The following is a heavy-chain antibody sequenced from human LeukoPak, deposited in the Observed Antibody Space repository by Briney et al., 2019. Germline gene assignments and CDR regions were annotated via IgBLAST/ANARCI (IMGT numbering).Heavy chain of an antibody. CDR2: IKQDGSDK. J-gene: IGHJ4*02. V-gene: IGHV3-7*01. CDR3: AREVLGMGATCDY. D-gene: IGHD1-26*01. Sequence: GGSLRLSCAASGFTFDSYWMTWVRQAPGKGLEWVANIKQDGSDKYYVDSVKGRFTISRDNAKNSLYLQMNSLRAEDTAVYFCAREVLGMGATCDYWGQGTLVTVSS. CDR1: GFTFDSYW.